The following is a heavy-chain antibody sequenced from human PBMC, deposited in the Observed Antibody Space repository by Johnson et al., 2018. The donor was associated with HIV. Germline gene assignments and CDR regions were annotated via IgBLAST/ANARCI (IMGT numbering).Heavy chain of an antibody. CDR1: AFTVSSNY. V-gene: IGHV3-66*02. D-gene: IGHD3-10*01. Sequence: VQLVESGGGLVQPGRSLRLSCVATAFTVSSNYMSWVRQAPGKGLEWVSAIYSGGSTYYADSVKGRFTISRDNSKNTLYLQMNSLRAEDTAVYYCARDRVWFGELYAFDIWGQGTMVTVSS. CDR3: ARDRVWFGELYAFDI. CDR2: IYSGGST. J-gene: IGHJ3*02.